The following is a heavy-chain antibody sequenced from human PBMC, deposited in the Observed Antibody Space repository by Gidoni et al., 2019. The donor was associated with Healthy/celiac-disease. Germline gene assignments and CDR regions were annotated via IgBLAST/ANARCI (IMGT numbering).Heavy chain of an antibody. J-gene: IGHJ4*02. Sequence: EVQLVESGGGLVKRGGSLRLSCAASGFTFSSDSMNWVRQAPGKGLEWVSSISSSSSYIYYADSVKGRFTISRDNAKNSLYLQMNSLRAEDTAVYYCARAFIPYDSSGYCFDYWGQGTLVTVSS. CDR2: ISSSSSYI. V-gene: IGHV3-21*01. CDR3: ARAFIPYDSSGYCFDY. D-gene: IGHD3-22*01. CDR1: GFTFSSDS.